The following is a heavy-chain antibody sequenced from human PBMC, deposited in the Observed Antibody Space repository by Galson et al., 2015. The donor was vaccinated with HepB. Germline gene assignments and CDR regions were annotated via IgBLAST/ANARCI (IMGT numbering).Heavy chain of an antibody. CDR2: ISWNSVNM. V-gene: IGHV3-9*01. Sequence: SLRLSCAASGFTFDDYAMHWVRQPPGKGLEWVSGISWNSVNMAYADSVQGRFTISRDTVKNSLYLQMSSLRPDDTALYYCAKDIDTIIRGPYWFDPWGQGTLVTVSS. CDR3: AKDIDTIIRGPYWFDP. CDR1: GFTFDDYA. J-gene: IGHJ5*02. D-gene: IGHD3-10*01.